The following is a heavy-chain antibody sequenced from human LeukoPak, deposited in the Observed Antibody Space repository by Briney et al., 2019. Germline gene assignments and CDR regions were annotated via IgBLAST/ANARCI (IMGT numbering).Heavy chain of an antibody. CDR2: IISSGANT. D-gene: IGHD3-3*01. CDR3: AKGGSGSAYYYFDY. V-gene: IGHV3-23*01. CDR1: GFTFSSYA. J-gene: IGHJ4*02. Sequence: GGSLRPSCAASGFTFSSYAMNWVRQAPGKGLEWVSSIISSGANTFYADSVRGRFTISRDNSKNTLYLQMNGLRAEDTAAYYCAKGGSGSAYYYFDYWGQGALVTVSS.